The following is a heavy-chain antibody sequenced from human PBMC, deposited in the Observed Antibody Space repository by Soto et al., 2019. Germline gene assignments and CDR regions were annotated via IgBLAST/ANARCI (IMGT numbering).Heavy chain of an antibody. CDR3: VRGMNPLF. Sequence: GGSLRLSCAASGFTLRTYTMNWVRQAPGKGLGWVSSISISSSDRYYADSVRGRFTISRDNAKNALYLQMNSLRADDTAVYFCVRGMNPLFGGQGTLVTVSS. CDR2: ISISSSDR. V-gene: IGHV3-21*06. CDR1: GFTLRTYT. J-gene: IGHJ4*01.